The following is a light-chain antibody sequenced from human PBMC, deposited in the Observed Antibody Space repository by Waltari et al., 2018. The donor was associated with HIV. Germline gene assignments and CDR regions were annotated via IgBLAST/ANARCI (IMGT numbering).Light chain of an antibody. Sequence: QTVVTQEPSLTVSPGGTVTLTCASSTGAVTSGNYPNWFQQKPGHAPRALIYSTNKKHSWTPSRFSGSLRGGKAALTLSGVQPEDEAEYYCLLYYGGQGYVFGTGTKVTVL. V-gene: IGLV7-43*01. CDR3: LLYYGGQGYV. CDR1: TGAVTSGNY. CDR2: STN. J-gene: IGLJ1*01.